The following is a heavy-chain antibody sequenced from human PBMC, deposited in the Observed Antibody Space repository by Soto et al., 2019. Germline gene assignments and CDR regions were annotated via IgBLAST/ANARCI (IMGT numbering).Heavy chain of an antibody. CDR3: ARGSGYGPGGPLNHDLDY. CDR2: ISGFNGNT. J-gene: IGHJ4*01. D-gene: IGHD3-10*01. CDR1: GYTFNFYG. Sequence: ASVKVSCKASGYTFNFYGITWVRQAPGQGLEWMGWISGFNGNTNYAADLQGRVTMTTDTSTSTAYMELRGLRSEDTAVYYCARGSGYGPGGPLNHDLDYWGHGTLVTVSS. V-gene: IGHV1-18*01.